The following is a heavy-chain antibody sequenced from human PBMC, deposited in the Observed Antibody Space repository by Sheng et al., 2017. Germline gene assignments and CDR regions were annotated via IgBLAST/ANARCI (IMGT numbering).Heavy chain of an antibody. J-gene: IGHJ3*02. D-gene: IGHD2-21*01. CDR1: GFTFDDYG. CDR2: INWNGGST. V-gene: IGHV3-20*01. Sequence: EVQLVESGGGVVRPGGSLRLSCAASGFTFDDYGMSWVRQAPGKGLEWVSGINWNGGSTGYADSVKGRFTISRDNAKNSLYLQMNSLRAEDTALYHCARSRCGGDCENIDAFDIWGQGTMVTVSS. CDR3: ARSRCGGDCENIDAFDI.